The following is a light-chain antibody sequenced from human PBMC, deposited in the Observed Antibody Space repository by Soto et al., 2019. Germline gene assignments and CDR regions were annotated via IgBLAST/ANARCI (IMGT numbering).Light chain of an antibody. CDR2: EVS. CDR3: SSSTSSNTLGV. V-gene: IGLV2-14*01. Sequence: QSALIQPASVSGSPGQSITISCTGTSRDVGGSNYVSWYQHHPHRTPKLLIYEVSYRPSGVSYRFSGSKSGNTASLIISGLQAEDDAADYCSSSTSSNTLGVFGVGTKVTVL. J-gene: IGLJ1*01. CDR1: SRDVGGSNY.